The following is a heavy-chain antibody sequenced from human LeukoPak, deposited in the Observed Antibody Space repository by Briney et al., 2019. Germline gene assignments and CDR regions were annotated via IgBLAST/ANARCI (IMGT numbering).Heavy chain of an antibody. CDR1: GGSFSGYY. CDR3: AKDTGGSCYSAIAY. Sequence: ETLSLTCAVYGGSFSGYYWSWVRQAPGKGLEWVSGICGNDGKTYYADSVKGRFTISRDNSKNTLHLQMNSLRAEDTALYYCAKDTGGSCYSAIAYWGQGALVTVST. D-gene: IGHD2-15*01. V-gene: IGHV3-23*01. CDR2: ICGNDGKT. J-gene: IGHJ4*02.